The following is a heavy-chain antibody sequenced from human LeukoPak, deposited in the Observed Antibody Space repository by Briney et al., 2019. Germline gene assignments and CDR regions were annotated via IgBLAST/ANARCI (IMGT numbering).Heavy chain of an antibody. CDR3: ARERSGAAYFDY. J-gene: IGHJ4*02. D-gene: IGHD1-26*01. CDR1: GGSIGSYY. Sequence: SETLSLTCTVSGGSIGSYYWSWIRQPPGKGLEWIGYIYYSGSTSYNPSLKSRVTISVDTSKSQFSLKLSSVTAADTAVHYCARERSGAAYFDYWGQGTLVTVCS. V-gene: IGHV4-59*01. CDR2: IYYSGST.